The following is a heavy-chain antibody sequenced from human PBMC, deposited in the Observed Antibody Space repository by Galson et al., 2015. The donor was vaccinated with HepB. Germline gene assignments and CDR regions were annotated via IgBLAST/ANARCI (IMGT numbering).Heavy chain of an antibody. J-gene: IGHJ2*01. CDR3: ARCDFGGGYWYFDL. Sequence: SLRLSCAASGFSLTNYEMNWVRQAPGTGLEWLSYISSGGNTIYYADSVKGRFTISRDNAKNSLYLQMNSLRAEDTAVYYCARCDFGGGYWYFDLWGRGALVTVSS. CDR1: GFSLTNYE. D-gene: IGHD3-10*01. V-gene: IGHV3-48*03. CDR2: ISSGGNTI.